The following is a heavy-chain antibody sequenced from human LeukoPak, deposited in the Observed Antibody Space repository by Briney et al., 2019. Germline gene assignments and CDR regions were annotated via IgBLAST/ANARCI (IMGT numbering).Heavy chain of an antibody. CDR1: GFTFSSYS. CDR3: GRVGGRSKAAKGDAFDI. J-gene: IGHJ3*02. V-gene: IGHV3-21*01. CDR2: ISSGSTYV. D-gene: IGHD6-6*01. Sequence: GGSLRLSCAASGFTFSSYSMNWVRQAPGKGLEWVSSISSGSTYVYYADSVQGRFTISRDNAQSSMYLLMNSLRAEDTAVYYCGRVGGRSKAAKGDAFDIWGQGTMVVVSS.